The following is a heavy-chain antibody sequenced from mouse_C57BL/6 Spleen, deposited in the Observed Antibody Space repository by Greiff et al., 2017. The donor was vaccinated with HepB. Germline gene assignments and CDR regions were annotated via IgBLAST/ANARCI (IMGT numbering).Heavy chain of an antibody. CDR2: ISYDGSN. V-gene: IGHV3-6*01. CDR1: GYSITSGYY. CDR3: ARDQNYDYDGYAMDY. Sequence: EVQLQESGPGLVKPSQSLSLTCSVTGYSITSGYYWNWIRQFPGNKLEWMGYISYDGSNNYNPSLKNRISITRDTSKNQFFLKLNSVTTEDTATYYCARDQNYDYDGYAMDYWGQGTSVTVSS. D-gene: IGHD2-4*01. J-gene: IGHJ4*01.